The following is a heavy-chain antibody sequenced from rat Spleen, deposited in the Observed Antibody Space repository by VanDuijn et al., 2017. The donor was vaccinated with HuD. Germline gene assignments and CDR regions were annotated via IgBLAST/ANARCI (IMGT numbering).Heavy chain of an antibody. CDR2: MWTGGST. J-gene: IGHJ3*01. CDR3: TRPLGAFAY. CDR1: GFSLNRYH. V-gene: IGHV2-43*01. Sequence: QVQLKESGPGLVQPSQTLSLTCTVSGFSLNRYHVSWVRQPPGKGLEWMGVMWTGGSTAYNSLLKSRLSISRDISKSQVFLKMNSLQTDDTAIYFCTRPLGAFAYWGQGTLVTVSS. D-gene: IGHD5-1*01.